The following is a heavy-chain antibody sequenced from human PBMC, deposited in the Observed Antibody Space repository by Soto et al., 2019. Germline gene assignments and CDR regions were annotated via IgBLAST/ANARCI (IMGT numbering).Heavy chain of an antibody. CDR2: IYYSGST. CDR3: ARLLRGVLPYSFDY. Sequence: SETLSLTCTVSGVSISSCDYYWSWIRQPPGKGLEWIGYIYYSGSTNYNPSLKSRVIISVDTSKNQFSLKLSSVTAADTAVYYCARLLRGVLPYSFDYWGQGTLVTVSS. D-gene: IGHD3-10*01. J-gene: IGHJ4*02. CDR1: GVSISSCDYY. V-gene: IGHV4-30-4*01.